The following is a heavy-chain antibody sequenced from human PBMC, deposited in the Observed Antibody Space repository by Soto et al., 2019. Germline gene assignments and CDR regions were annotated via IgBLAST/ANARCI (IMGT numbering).Heavy chain of an antibody. Sequence: GASVKVSCKTSGYAFSNYARNWVRQAPRQGLEWMGWINTNTGNPTYAQGFTGRFVFSLDTSVSTAYLQLNNLQAEDTAVYYCAKVSRPSRISTPDFDYWGQGTLVTVSS. CDR2: INTNTGNP. CDR3: AKVSRPSRISTPDFDY. V-gene: IGHV7-4-1*02. J-gene: IGHJ4*02. CDR1: GYAFSNYA.